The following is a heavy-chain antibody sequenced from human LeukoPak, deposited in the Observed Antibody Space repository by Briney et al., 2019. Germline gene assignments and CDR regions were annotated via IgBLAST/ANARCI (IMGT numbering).Heavy chain of an antibody. CDR1: GGSISSYY. Sequence: SETLSLTCTVSGGSISSYYWSWIRQPPGKGLEWIGYIYYSGSTNYNPSLKSRVTISVDTSKNQFSLKLSSVTAADTAVYYCARRGYYYDSSGYPKYYYYYYMDVWGKGTTVTISS. D-gene: IGHD3-22*01. V-gene: IGHV4-59*12. CDR2: IYYSGST. J-gene: IGHJ6*03. CDR3: ARRGYYYDSSGYPKYYYYYYMDV.